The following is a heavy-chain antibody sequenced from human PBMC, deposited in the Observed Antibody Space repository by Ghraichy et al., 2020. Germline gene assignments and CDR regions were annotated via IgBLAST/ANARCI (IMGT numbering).Heavy chain of an antibody. CDR3: ARDSRYYYDSSGYYFDC. D-gene: IGHD3-22*01. CDR1: GDTFSSYA. J-gene: IGHJ4*02. V-gene: IGHV1-69*13. CDR2: IIPIFGTA. Sequence: SVKVSCKASGDTFSSYAISWVRQAPGQGLEWMGGIIPIFGTANYAQKFQGRITITADESTSTTYMELSSLKSEDTAVYYCARDSRYYYDSSGYYFDCWGQGTLVTVSS.